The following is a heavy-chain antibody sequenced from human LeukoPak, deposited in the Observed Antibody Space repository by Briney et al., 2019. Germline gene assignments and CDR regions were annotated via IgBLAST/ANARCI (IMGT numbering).Heavy chain of an antibody. CDR2: ISGSSAST. CDR1: GFTFNRYC. Sequence: GGSLRLSCAASGFTFNRYCISWVRQAPGKGLEWVSGISGSSASTYYADSVKGRFTISRDNSKNTLYVQMNSLRAEDTAVYYCAVGSYYFDYWGQGTLVTVSS. D-gene: IGHD3-10*01. CDR3: AVGSYYFDY. J-gene: IGHJ4*02. V-gene: IGHV3-23*01.